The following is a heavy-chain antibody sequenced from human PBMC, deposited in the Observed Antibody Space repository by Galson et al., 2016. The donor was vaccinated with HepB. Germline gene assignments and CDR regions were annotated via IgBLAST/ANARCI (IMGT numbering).Heavy chain of an antibody. V-gene: IGHV1-18*01. D-gene: IGHD3-3*01. CDR3: ARGDDFWSGYSPYNF. Sequence: SVKVSCKASGYSFDSYGIFWVRQAPGQGLEWMGWISPYNSNTKYEQKFQDRVIMTTDTSTTTAYMEMTSLRSDDTAVYLCARGDDFWSGYSPYNFWGQGTLVTVSS. CDR1: GYSFDSYG. CDR2: ISPYNSNT. J-gene: IGHJ4*02.